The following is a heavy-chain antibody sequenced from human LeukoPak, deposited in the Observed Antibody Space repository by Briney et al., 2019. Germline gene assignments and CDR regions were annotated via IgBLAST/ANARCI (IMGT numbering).Heavy chain of an antibody. D-gene: IGHD3-22*01. V-gene: IGHV3-30*04. Sequence: GGSLRLSCAASGFTFSSYAMHWVRQAPGKGLEWVALISYDGSNKYYADSVKGRFTISRDNSKNTLYLQMNSLRAEDTAVYYCAKPYYYDSSGYSTAFDYWGQGTLVTVSS. CDR1: GFTFSSYA. CDR2: ISYDGSNK. CDR3: AKPYYYDSSGYSTAFDY. J-gene: IGHJ4*02.